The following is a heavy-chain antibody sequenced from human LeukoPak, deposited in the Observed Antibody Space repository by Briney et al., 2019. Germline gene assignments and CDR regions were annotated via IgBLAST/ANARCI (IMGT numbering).Heavy chain of an antibody. CDR3: ARHGPTPMIKSGDY. J-gene: IGHJ4*02. D-gene: IGHD5-18*01. CDR2: IYPGDSDT. V-gene: IGHV5-51*01. CDR1: GYRFTTYW. Sequence: PGESLKISCKGSGYRFTTYWIGWVRQMPGKGLEWMGVIYPGDSDTRYGPSFEGQVTISADKSISTAYLEWSSLQASDTAMYYCARHGPTPMIKSGDYWGQGTLVTVSS.